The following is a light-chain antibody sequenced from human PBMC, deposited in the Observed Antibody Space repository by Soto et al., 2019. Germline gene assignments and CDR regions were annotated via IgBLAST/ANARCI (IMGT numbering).Light chain of an antibody. V-gene: IGLV2-14*01. CDR3: SSFTSSYFYV. CDR1: GSDVGGYNY. J-gene: IGLJ1*01. CDR2: GVS. Sequence: QSALTQPASVSGSPGQSIAISCTGSGSDVGGYNYVSWYQQHQGKAPKLIIYGVSHRPSGVSPRFSASRSAYTASQTISGLQHEDEADYYCSSFTSSYFYVFGPGTKLTVL.